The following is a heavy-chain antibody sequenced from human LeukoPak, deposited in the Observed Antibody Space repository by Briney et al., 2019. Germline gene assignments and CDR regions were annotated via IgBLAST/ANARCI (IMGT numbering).Heavy chain of an antibody. V-gene: IGHV3-30-3*01. Sequence: GRSLRLSCAASGFTFSSYAMHWVRQAPGKGLEWVAVISYDGSNKYYADSVKGRFTISRDNSKNTLYLQMNSLRAEDTAVYYCARDKGSGWYEGVSSMYYFDYWGQGTLVTVSS. CDR3: ARDKGSGWYEGVSSMYYFDY. J-gene: IGHJ4*02. CDR2: ISYDGSNK. CDR1: GFTFSSYA. D-gene: IGHD6-19*01.